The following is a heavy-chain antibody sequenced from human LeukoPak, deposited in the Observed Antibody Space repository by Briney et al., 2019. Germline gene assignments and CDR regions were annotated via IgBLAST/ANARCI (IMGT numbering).Heavy chain of an antibody. V-gene: IGHV3-23*01. CDR1: GFTFNKYA. D-gene: IGHD1-26*01. CDR2: VSGSGATI. Sequence: GGSLRLSCAASGFTFNKYAMNWVRQAPGKGLEWVSAVSGSGATIYYADSVKGRFTISRDNSKNTLFLQMNNLRAEDTAFYYCAKTDQEWDLKIECWGQGTLVTVSS. J-gene: IGHJ4*02. CDR3: AKTDQEWDLKIEC.